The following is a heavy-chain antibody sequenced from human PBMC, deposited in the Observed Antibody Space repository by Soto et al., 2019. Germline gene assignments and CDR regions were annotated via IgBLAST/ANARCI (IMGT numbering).Heavy chain of an antibody. V-gene: IGHV1-18*04. D-gene: IGHD6-6*01. Sequence: QVQLVQSGAEVKKPGASVKVSCKASGYTFTSYGISWVRQAPGQGLEWMGWIIAYNGNTNYAQKLQGRVTMTTATSTSTAYMELRRLRPDDTAVYYCARDVSRQLDHWFDPRGQGTLVTVSS. CDR1: GYTFTSYG. CDR2: IIAYNGNT. J-gene: IGHJ5*02. CDR3: ARDVSRQLDHWFDP.